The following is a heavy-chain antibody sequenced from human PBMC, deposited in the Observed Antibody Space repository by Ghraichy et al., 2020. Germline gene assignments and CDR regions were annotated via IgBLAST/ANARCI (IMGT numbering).Heavy chain of an antibody. V-gene: IGHV4-34*01. D-gene: IGHD2-21*02. J-gene: IGHJ4*02. Sequence: ESLNISCAVYGGSFSGFCWSWIRQPPGKGLEWIGEINHGGTPNYKPSLRSRVSITVDTSRNQLSLKLTSVTAADTAIYYCARAPPPRGDPTRDFDSWGQGTLVTVSS. CDR2: INHGGTP. CDR1: GGSFSGFC. CDR3: ARAPPPRGDPTRDFDS.